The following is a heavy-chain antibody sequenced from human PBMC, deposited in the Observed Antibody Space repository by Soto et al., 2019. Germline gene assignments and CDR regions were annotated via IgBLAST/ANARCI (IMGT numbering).Heavy chain of an antibody. Sequence: ASVKVSCKASGYTFTGHYIHWVRQAPEQGPEWMGEIGPESGATRYAQKFQGRVTMTRDMSITTVYMELNNLSPDDTAVYYCGRGRSGQIVVFYWGQGTPVTVSA. J-gene: IGHJ4*02. V-gene: IGHV1-2*02. CDR2: IGPESGAT. CDR3: GRGRSGQIVVFY. D-gene: IGHD5-12*01. CDR1: GYTFTGHY.